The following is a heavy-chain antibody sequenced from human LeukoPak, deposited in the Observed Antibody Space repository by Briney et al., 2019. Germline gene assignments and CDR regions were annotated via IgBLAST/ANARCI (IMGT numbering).Heavy chain of an antibody. CDR2: IRYDGSNK. J-gene: IGHJ3*02. CDR1: GFTFSSYG. V-gene: IGHV3-30*02. Sequence: GGSLRLSCAASGFTFSSYGMHWVRQAPGKGLEWVAFIRYDGSNKYYADSVKGRFTISRDNAKNSLYLQMNSLRAEDTAVYYCVRDRGSGDDYSPDAFDIWGQGTMVTVSS. CDR3: VRDRGSGDDYSPDAFDI. D-gene: IGHD2-21*01.